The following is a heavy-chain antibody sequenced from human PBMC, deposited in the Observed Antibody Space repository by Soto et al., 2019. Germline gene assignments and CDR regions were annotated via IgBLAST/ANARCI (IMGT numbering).Heavy chain of an antibody. CDR2: IYHSGST. D-gene: IGHD2-15*01. J-gene: IGHJ5*02. Sequence: QVQLQESGPGLVKPSGTLSLTCAVSGGSISSSNWWSWVRQPPGKGLGWIGEIYHSGSTNYNPSRQSRVTISGVKSQTQFSLKLSSVTAAATAVYYCAYAPSVATNWFDPWGQGTLVTVSS. CDR1: GGSISSSNW. CDR3: AYAPSVATNWFDP. V-gene: IGHV4-4*02.